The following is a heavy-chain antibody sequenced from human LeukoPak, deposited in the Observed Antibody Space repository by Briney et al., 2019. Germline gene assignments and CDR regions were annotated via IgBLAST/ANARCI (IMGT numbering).Heavy chain of an antibody. CDR1: GYGFTSSC. V-gene: IGHV5-10-1*01. D-gene: IGHD3-10*01. CDR3: ARQDYYGSGSYYHNWFDP. CDR2: IDPSDSYT. Sequence: GESLQISCHGSGYGFTSSCISWVRQMPGKGLEWMGRIDPSDSYTNYSPSFQGHVTISADKSISTAYLQWSSLKASDTAMYYCARQDYYGSGSYYHNWFDPWGQGTLVTVSS. J-gene: IGHJ5*02.